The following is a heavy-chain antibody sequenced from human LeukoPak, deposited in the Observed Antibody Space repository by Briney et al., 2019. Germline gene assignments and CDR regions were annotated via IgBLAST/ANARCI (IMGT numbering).Heavy chain of an antibody. CDR2: ISGSGGST. V-gene: IGHV3-23*01. J-gene: IGHJ4*02. Sequence: GGSLRLSCAASGFTFSSYAMSWVRQAPGKGLEWVSAISGSGGSTYYADSVKGRFTISRDNSKNTLYLQMNSLRAEDTAVYFCAKSSSGWSVYYFDYWGQGTLVTVSS. CDR3: AKSSSGWSVYYFDY. CDR1: GFTFSSYA. D-gene: IGHD6-19*01.